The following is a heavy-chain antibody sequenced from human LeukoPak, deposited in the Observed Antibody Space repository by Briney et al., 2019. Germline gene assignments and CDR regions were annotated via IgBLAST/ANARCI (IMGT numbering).Heavy chain of an antibody. CDR2: ISWNSGSI. V-gene: IGHV3-9*01. D-gene: IGHD4-17*01. CDR1: GFTFDDYA. J-gene: IGHJ4*02. Sequence: HPGGSLRLSCAASGFTFDDYATHWVRQAPGKGLEWVSGISWNSGSIGYADSAKGRFTISRDNAKNSLYLQMNSLRAEDTALYYCAKDIALYGFHYFDYWGQGTLVTVSS. CDR3: AKDIALYGFHYFDY.